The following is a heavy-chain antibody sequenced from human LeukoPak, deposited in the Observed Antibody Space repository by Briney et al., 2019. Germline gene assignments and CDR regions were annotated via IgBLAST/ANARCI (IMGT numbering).Heavy chain of an antibody. CDR3: ARGNNDDYGGNGRSDY. CDR1: GGSISSYY. D-gene: IGHD4-23*01. V-gene: IGHV4-34*01. J-gene: IGHJ4*02. CDR2: LNHSGST. Sequence: SETLSLTCTVSGGSISSYYWSWIRQPPGKGLEWIGELNHSGSTNYNPSLKSRVTISVDTSKNQFSLKLSSVTAADTAVYYCARGNNDDYGGNGRSDYWGQGTLVTVSS.